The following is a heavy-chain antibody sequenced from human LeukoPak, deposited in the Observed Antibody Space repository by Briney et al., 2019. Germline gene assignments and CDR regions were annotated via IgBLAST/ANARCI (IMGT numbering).Heavy chain of an antibody. CDR3: AEVVSEGHYGDHFDY. Sequence: ASVKVSCKASGYTFTSYYMHWVRQAPGQGLEWMGIINPSGGSTSYAQKFQGRVTMTRDTSTSTVYMELSSLRSEDTAVYSCAEVVSEGHYGDHFDYWGQGTLVTVSS. CDR2: INPSGGST. D-gene: IGHD4-17*01. V-gene: IGHV1-46*01. CDR1: GYTFTSYY. J-gene: IGHJ4*02.